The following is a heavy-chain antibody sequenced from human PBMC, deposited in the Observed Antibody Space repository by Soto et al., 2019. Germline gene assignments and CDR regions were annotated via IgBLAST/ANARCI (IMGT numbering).Heavy chain of an antibody. Sequence: QVQLVESGGGVVQPGRSLRLSCAASGFTFRSYDMHWVRQAPGKGLEWVAVISYDENNRYYTDSVKGRFTISRDNSKNMLYLQVNSLRAEDTAVHYCARAMDTAMASKDTWFDSWGQATLFTVSS. CDR2: ISYDENNR. CDR1: GFTFRSYD. J-gene: IGHJ5*01. V-gene: IGHV3-30-3*01. D-gene: IGHD5-18*01. CDR3: ARAMDTAMASKDTWFDS.